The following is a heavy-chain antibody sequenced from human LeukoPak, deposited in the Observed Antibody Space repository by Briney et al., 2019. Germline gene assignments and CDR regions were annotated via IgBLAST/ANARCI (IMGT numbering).Heavy chain of an antibody. CDR3: ARRRDFIDY. D-gene: IGHD3/OR15-3a*01. CDR2: SSSSGSTI. V-gene: IGHV3-11*01. CDR1: GFTLSDYY. Sequence: GGSLRLSCAASGFTLSDYYMSWFRQAPGKGLEWVSYSSSSGSTIYYADSVKGRFAISRDNAKNSLYLQMNSLRAEHTAVQYSARRRDFIDYWGQGTLVTVSS. J-gene: IGHJ4*02.